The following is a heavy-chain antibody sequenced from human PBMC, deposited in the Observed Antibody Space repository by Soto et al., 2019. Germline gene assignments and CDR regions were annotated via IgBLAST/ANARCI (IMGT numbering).Heavy chain of an antibody. CDR2: MDPKDSYT. CDR3: ARHKSRSWYYPIDY. J-gene: IGHJ4*01. D-gene: IGHD3-22*01. Sequence: PGESLKISCKGSGYIFTNYCITWVRQMPGKGLEWMGTMDPKDSYTNYSPSFQGHVTISPDKSINTAYLQWSSLKASHTAIYYCARHKSRSWYYPIDYCGQGTLVTVSS. V-gene: IGHV5-10-1*01. CDR1: GYIFTNYC.